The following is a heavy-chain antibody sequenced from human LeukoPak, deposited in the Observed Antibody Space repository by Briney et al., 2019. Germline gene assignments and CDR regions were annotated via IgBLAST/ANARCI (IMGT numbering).Heavy chain of an antibody. Sequence: PSETLSLTCTVSGGSISSSSYYWGWIRQPPGKGLEWIGSIYYSGSTYYNPSLKSRLTISVDASKNQFSLKLSSVTAADTAVYYCARSTYYYDSSGYYLDAFDIWGQGTMVTVSS. CDR3: ARSTYYYDSSGYYLDAFDI. CDR1: GGSISSSSYY. V-gene: IGHV4-39*01. J-gene: IGHJ3*02. D-gene: IGHD3-22*01. CDR2: IYYSGST.